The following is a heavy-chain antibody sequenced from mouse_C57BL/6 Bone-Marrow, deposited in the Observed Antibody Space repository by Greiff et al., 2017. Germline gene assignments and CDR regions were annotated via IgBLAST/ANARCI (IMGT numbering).Heavy chain of an antibody. D-gene: IGHD1-1*01. V-gene: IGHV1-64*01. CDR3: AREIYYYGSSYFDY. Sequence: VQLQQPGAELVQPGASVKLSCKASGYTFTSYWMHWVKQRPGQGLEWIGMIHPNSGSTNYNEKFKSKATLTVDQSSSTAYMQLSSLTSEDSAVYYCAREIYYYGSSYFDYWGQGTTLTVSS. CDR1: GYTFTSYW. CDR2: IHPNSGST. J-gene: IGHJ2*01.